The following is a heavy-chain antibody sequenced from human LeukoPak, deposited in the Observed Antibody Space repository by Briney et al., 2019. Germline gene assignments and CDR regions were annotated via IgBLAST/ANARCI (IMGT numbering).Heavy chain of an antibody. V-gene: IGHV3-20*04. CDR3: ARGGISIFGVVIYMYV. CDR2: INWNGGST. D-gene: IGHD3-3*01. CDR1: GFSFDDYG. J-gene: IGHJ6*03. Sequence: GGSLRLSCAASGFSFDDYGMSWVRQAPGKGLEWVSGINWNGGSTGYADSVKGRFTISRDNAKNSLSLQMNSLRGEDTALYYCARGGISIFGVVIYMYVWGKGTTVTVSS.